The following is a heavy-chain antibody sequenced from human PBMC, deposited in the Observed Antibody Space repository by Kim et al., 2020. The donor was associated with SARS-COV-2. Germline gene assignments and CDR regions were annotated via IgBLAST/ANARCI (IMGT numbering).Heavy chain of an antibody. CDR1: GGSISSYY. Sequence: SETLSLTCTVSGGSISSYYWSWIRQPPGKGLEWIGYIYYSGSTNYNPSLKSRVTISVDTSKNQFSLKLSSVTAADTAVYYCASLVGATRGVWYYYYAMDVWGQATTVTVSS. D-gene: IGHD1-26*01. J-gene: IGHJ6*02. V-gene: IGHV4-59*01. CDR3: ASLVGATRGVWYYYYAMDV. CDR2: IYYSGST.